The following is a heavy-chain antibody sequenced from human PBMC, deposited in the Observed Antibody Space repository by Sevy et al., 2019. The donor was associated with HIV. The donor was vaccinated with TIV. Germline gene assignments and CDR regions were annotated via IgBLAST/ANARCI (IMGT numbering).Heavy chain of an antibody. D-gene: IGHD6-19*01. CDR2: FYNSGRT. CDR1: GSSISGFS. J-gene: IGHJ4*02. Sequence: SETLSLTCTVSGSSISGFSWSWIWQPPGKGLEWIGYFYNSGRTNYNPSLKSRVTISVDTSKNQFSLKLNSVTAADTAVYYCARAHTSGWFHYWGQGTLVTVSS. CDR3: ARAHTSGWFHY. V-gene: IGHV4-59*08.